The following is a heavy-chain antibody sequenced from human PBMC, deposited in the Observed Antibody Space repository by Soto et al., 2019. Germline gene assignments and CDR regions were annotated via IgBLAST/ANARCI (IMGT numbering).Heavy chain of an antibody. CDR1: GFTFRNNV. CDR3: AKNGLDNSPSAIDS. CDR2: ITGSGRDT. Sequence: GGSLRLSCAASGFTFRNNVLSWVRQAPGKALDWVSGITGSGRDTYYADSVKGRFTISRDNSKNMVFLQMNSLRAEDTALYYCAKNGLDNSPSAIDSWGPGTPVTVSS. V-gene: IGHV3-23*01. D-gene: IGHD2-8*01. J-gene: IGHJ4*02.